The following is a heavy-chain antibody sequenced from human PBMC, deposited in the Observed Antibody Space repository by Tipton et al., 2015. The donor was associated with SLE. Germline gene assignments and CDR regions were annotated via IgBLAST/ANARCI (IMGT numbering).Heavy chain of an antibody. J-gene: IGHJ4*02. CDR1: GGSFSGFY. V-gene: IGHV4-34*01. D-gene: IGHD3-10*01. CDR2: INHSGST. CDR3: ARRGIYGSGSYYPPFDY. Sequence: TLSLTCAVYGGSFSGFYWSWIRQSPGKGLDWIGEINHSGSTNYNPSLKSRVTISVDTSKNHFSLTLSSVTAADMAIYYCARRGIYGSGSYYPPFDYWGQGTLVIASS.